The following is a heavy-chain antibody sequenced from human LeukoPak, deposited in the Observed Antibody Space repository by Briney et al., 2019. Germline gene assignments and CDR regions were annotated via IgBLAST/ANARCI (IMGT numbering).Heavy chain of an antibody. Sequence: SETLSLTCTVSGGSISSYYWSWIRQPPGKGLEWIGYIYYSGSTNYNPSLKSRVTISVDTSKNQFSLKLSSVTAADTAVYYCARGRETLYYYYGMDVWGQGTTVTVSS. CDR1: GGSISSYY. V-gene: IGHV4-59*13. CDR3: ARGRETLYYYYGMDV. D-gene: IGHD4-23*01. CDR2: IYYSGST. J-gene: IGHJ6*02.